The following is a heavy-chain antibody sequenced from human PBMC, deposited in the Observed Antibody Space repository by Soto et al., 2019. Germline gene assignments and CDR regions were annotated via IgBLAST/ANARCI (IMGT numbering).Heavy chain of an antibody. J-gene: IGHJ5*02. CDR1: GGSISSSNW. Sequence: QVQLQESGPGLVKPSGTLSLTCAVSGGSISSSNWWSWIRQPPGKGLEWIGEIYHSGSTNYNPSLKSRVTIAVDKSKNQFSLKLSSVTAADTAVYYCARGSDYYDSNNWFDPWGQGTLVTVSS. CDR3: ARGSDYYDSNNWFDP. D-gene: IGHD3-22*01. CDR2: IYHSGST. V-gene: IGHV4-4*02.